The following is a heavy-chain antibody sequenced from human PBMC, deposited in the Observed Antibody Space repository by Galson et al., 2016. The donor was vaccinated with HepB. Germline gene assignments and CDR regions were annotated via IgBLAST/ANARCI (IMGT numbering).Heavy chain of an antibody. V-gene: IGHV3-30*04. CDR2: TSFDGSDK. CDR1: GFPFSSYA. Sequence: SLRLSCAASGFPFSSYAVHWVRQAPGKGLEWVAVTSFDGSDKYYTDSVKGRFTVSRDNSRNTLFLQMSSLRAEDTAVYYCARDTGRNDQFDYWGQGTLVTFSS. J-gene: IGHJ4*02. D-gene: IGHD1-1*01. CDR3: ARDTGRNDQFDY.